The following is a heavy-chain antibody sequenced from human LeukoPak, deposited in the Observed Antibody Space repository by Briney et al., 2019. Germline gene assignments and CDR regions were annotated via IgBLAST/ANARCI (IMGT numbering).Heavy chain of an antibody. V-gene: IGHV3-20*04. CDR2: INWNGGST. CDR1: GFSFTSYG. CDR3: ARGLLKRQQLVLDNYYYYMDV. Sequence: GGSLRLSCAASGFSFTSYGMNWVRQAPGKGLEWVSGINWNGGSTGYADSVKGRFTISRDNAKNSLYLQMNSLRAEDTALYYCARGLLKRQQLVLDNYYYYMDVWGKGTTVTVSS. D-gene: IGHD6-13*01. J-gene: IGHJ6*03.